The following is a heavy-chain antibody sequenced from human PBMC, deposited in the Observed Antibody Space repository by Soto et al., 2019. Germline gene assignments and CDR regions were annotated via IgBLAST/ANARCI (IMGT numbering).Heavy chain of an antibody. CDR2: INHSGGT. V-gene: IGHV4-34*01. Sequence: PSETLSLTCAVDGGSFRGYYWSWIRQPPGKGLEWIGEINHSGGTNYNPSLKSRVTISVDTSKNQFSLKLSSVTAADTAVYYCARGVPGYSSSWYPYWGQGTLVTVSS. CDR1: GGSFRGYY. J-gene: IGHJ4*02. CDR3: ARGVPGYSSSWYPY. D-gene: IGHD6-13*01.